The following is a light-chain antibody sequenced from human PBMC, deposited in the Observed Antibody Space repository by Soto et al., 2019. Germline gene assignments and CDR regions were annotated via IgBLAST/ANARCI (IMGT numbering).Light chain of an antibody. CDR3: QQRSNWPPLYT. V-gene: IGKV3-11*01. CDR2: DAS. CDR1: QRVSSY. J-gene: IGKJ2*01. Sequence: EIVLTQSPATLSLSPGERATLSCRASQRVSSYLAWYQQKPGQAPRLLIYDASNRATGIPARFSGSGSGTDFTLTISSLEPEDFAVYYCQQRSNWPPLYTFGQGTKQEIK.